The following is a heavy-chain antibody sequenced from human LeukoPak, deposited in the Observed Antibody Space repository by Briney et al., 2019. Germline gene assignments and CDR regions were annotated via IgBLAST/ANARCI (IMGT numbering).Heavy chain of an antibody. D-gene: IGHD2-8*01. CDR3: ARGGRAGVYNWFDP. Sequence: SETLSLTCTVSGYSISSGYYWGWIRQPPGKGLEWIGSIYHSGSTYYNPSLKSRVTISVDTSKNQFSLKLSSVTAADTAVYYCARGGRAGVYNWFDPWGQGTLVTVSS. J-gene: IGHJ5*02. CDR2: IYHSGST. V-gene: IGHV4-38-2*02. CDR1: GYSISSGYY.